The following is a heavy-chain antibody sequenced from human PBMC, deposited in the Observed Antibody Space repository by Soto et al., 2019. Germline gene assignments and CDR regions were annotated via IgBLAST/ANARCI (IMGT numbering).Heavy chain of an antibody. J-gene: IGHJ5*02. Sequence: PSEALSLTCTVYGGSISSGDYYWSWIRQPPGKGLEWIGYIYYSGSTYYNPSLKSRVTISVDTSKNQFSLKLSSVTAADTAVYYCAVVPAAIGYFRFFDPWGQGTLVTVSS. CDR1: GGSISSGDYY. D-gene: IGHD2-2*02. V-gene: IGHV4-30-4*01. CDR3: AVVPAAIGYFRFFDP. CDR2: IYYSGST.